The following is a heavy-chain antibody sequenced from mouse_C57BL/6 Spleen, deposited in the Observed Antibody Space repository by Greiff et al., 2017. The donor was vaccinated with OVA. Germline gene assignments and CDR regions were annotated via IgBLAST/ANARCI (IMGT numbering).Heavy chain of an antibody. V-gene: IGHV1-80*01. CDR3: ASGYYGSFDY. Sequence: VKLQESGAELVKPGASVKISCKASGYAFSSYWMNWVKQRPGKGLEWIGQIYPGDGDTNYNGKFKGKATLTADKSSSTAYMQLSSLTSEDSAVYFCASGYYGSFDYWGQGTTLTVSS. CDR1: GYAFSSYW. CDR2: IYPGDGDT. D-gene: IGHD1-1*01. J-gene: IGHJ2*01.